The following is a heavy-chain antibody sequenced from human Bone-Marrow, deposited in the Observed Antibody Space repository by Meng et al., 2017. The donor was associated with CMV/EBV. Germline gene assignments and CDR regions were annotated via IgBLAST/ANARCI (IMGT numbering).Heavy chain of an antibody. J-gene: IGHJ4*02. V-gene: IGHV4-39*07. CDR3: ARGDWYYFDY. CDR1: GGSISSSSYY. Sequence: GSLRLSCSVSGGSISSSSYYWGWIRQPPGKGLEWIGSIYYSGSTYYNPSLKGRVTISVDTSNNQFSLKLSSVTAADTAVYYCARGDWYYFDYWGQGKLVTVSS. D-gene: IGHD3-9*01. CDR2: IYYSGST.